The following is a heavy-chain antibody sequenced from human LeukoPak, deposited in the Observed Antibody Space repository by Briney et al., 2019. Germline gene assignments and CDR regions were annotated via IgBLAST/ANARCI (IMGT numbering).Heavy chain of an antibody. J-gene: IGHJ5*02. V-gene: IGHV4-61*02. CDR2: INTSGNI. CDR1: GGSISSESYY. D-gene: IGHD6-13*01. Sequence: SETLSLTCTVSGGSISSESYYWSWIRQPAGKALEWIGRINTSGNINYNPSLKSRVTLSVDTSNNQSSLKLSSLTAADTAVYYCARGLSSSWYWFDAWGQGTMVTV. CDR3: ARGLSSSWYWFDA.